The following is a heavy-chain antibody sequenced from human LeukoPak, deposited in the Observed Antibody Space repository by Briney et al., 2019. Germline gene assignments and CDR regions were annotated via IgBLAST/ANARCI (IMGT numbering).Heavy chain of an antibody. CDR3: ARDNYYDSSDTPFFDY. J-gene: IGHJ4*02. D-gene: IGHD3-22*01. Sequence: AASVKVSCKASGYTFTRYAMHWVRQAPGQRLEWMGWINAGNGNTKYSQKFQGRVTITRDTSASTAYMELSSLRSEGTAVYYCARDNYYDSSDTPFFDYWGQGTLVTVSS. V-gene: IGHV1-3*01. CDR2: INAGNGNT. CDR1: GYTFTRYA.